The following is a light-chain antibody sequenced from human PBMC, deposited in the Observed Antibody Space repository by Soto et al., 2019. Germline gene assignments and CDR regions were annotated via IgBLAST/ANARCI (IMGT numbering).Light chain of an antibody. CDR1: SSDVGGYNY. Sequence: QSALTQPPSASGSPGQSVTISCTGTSSDVGGYNYVSWYQQYPGKAPKLMIYEVSKRPSGVPDRFSGSKSGNTASLTVSGLQAEDEADYYCSSYAGSNEGVFGTGTKVTVL. CDR3: SSYAGSNEGV. CDR2: EVS. J-gene: IGLJ1*01. V-gene: IGLV2-8*01.